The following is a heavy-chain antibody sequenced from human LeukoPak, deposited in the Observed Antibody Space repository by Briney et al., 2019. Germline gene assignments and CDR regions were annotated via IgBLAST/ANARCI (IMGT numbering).Heavy chain of an antibody. CDR2: ISSSSSYT. D-gene: IGHD3-10*01. CDR3: VRKYGSGSYSLDY. V-gene: IGHV3-11*06. J-gene: IGHJ4*02. Sequence: PGGSLRLSCAASGFTFSDYYMSWIRQAPGKGLEWVSYISSSSSYTNYADSVKGRFTISRDNAKNSLYLQMNSLRAEDTAVYYCVRKYGSGSYSLDYWGQGTLVTVSS. CDR1: GFTFSDYY.